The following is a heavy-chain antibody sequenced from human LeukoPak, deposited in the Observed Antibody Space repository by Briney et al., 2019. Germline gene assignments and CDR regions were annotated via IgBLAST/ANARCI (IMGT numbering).Heavy chain of an antibody. J-gene: IGHJ5*02. CDR2: ISSSSSYI. V-gene: IGHV3-21*01. D-gene: IGHD1-20*01. CDR3: ARDCRYNWNPICFDP. CDR1: GFTFSSYS. Sequence: PGGSLRLSCAASGFTFSSYSMNWVRQAPGKGLEWVSSISSSSSYIYYADSVKGRFTISRDNAKNSLYLQMNSLRAEDTAVYYCARDCRYNWNPICFDPWGQGTLVTVSS.